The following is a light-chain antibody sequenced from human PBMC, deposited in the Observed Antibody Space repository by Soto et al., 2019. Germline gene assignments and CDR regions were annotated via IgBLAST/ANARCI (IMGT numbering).Light chain of an antibody. CDR1: ETISTF. V-gene: IGKV1-39*01. CDR2: AAS. J-gene: IGKJ1*01. CDR3: QQYNSYSST. Sequence: DIQLTQSPSSLSASVGDRVTMTCRASETISTFLNWYQHKPGKAPRLLISAASRLQSGVPPRFSGSGSGTEFTLTINSLRPEDFASYYCQQYNSYSSTFGQGTKVDIK.